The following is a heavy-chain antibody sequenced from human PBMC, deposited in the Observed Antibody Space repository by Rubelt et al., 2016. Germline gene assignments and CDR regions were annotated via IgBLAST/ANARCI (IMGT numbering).Heavy chain of an antibody. V-gene: IGHV1-69*01. J-gene: IGHJ4*02. CDR3: ARGWSYDSLTGYNY. Sequence: QVQLVQSGAEVKKPGSSVKVSCKASGCTFRSFAINWVRQAPGPGLEWMGGIIPLIGTANYAQNFQGRVTITADESTSTAYRELSSLRSEDTAVYYCARGWSYDSLTGYNYWGQGTLVTVSS. CDR1: GCTFRSFA. CDR2: IIPLIGTA. D-gene: IGHD3-9*01.